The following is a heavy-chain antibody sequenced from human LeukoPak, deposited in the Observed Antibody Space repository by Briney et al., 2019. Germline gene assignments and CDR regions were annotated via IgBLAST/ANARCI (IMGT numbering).Heavy chain of an antibody. CDR3: ARVYSGSYYGY. CDR2: INAGNGNT. CDR1: GYTFTSYA. V-gene: IGHV1-3*01. D-gene: IGHD1-26*01. J-gene: IGHJ4*02. Sequence: ASVNVSCKASGYTFTSYAMHWVRQAPGQRLEWMGWINAGNGNTKYSQKFQGRVTITRDTSASTAYMELSSLRSEDTAVYYCARVYSGSYYGYWGQGTLVTVSS.